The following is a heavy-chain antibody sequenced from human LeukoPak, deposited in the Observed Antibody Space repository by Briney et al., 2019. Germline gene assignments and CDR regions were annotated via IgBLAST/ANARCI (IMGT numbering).Heavy chain of an antibody. Sequence: SETLSLTCTVSGGSVSRGSYYWSWTRQPPGKGPEWTGYIHHSGTTNYSPSLKSRVTISVDMSKNQFFLNLTSVTAADTAVYYCARGRLGATYWGQGTLVTVSS. V-gene: IGHV4-61*01. CDR1: GGSVSRGSYY. J-gene: IGHJ4*02. CDR3: ARGRLGATY. CDR2: IHHSGTT. D-gene: IGHD1-26*01.